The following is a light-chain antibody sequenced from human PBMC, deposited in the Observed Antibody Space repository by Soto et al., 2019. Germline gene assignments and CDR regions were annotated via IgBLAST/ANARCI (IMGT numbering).Light chain of an antibody. CDR3: QQYNNWPT. J-gene: IGKJ5*01. CDR2: GAS. V-gene: IGKV3-15*01. CDR1: QGVSSY. Sequence: EIFLTQSPSTLSLSPVEIATLSCRASQGVSSYLAWYQQKPGQAPRLLIYGASTRATGIPARFSGSGSGTEFTLTISSLQSEDFAVYYCQQYNNWPTFSQGTRLEIK.